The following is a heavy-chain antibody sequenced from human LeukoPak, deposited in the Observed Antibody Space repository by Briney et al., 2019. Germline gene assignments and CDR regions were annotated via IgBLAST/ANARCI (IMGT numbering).Heavy chain of an antibody. J-gene: IGHJ6*03. CDR3: ARGAYYYYYMDV. Sequence: SETLSLTCTVSGGSISSGSYYWNWIRQPAGKGLEWIGRIYASGTTNYNPSLKSRVTISVDTSKNQFSLKPSSVTAADTAVYYCARGAYYYYYMDVWGKGTTVTVSS. V-gene: IGHV4-61*02. CDR2: IYASGTT. CDR1: GGSISSGSYY.